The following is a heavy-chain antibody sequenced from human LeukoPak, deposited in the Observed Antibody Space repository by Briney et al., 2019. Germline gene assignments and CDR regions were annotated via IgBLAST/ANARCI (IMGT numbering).Heavy chain of an antibody. Sequence: ASVKVSCKASGYSFTSYGISWVRQAPGQGLEWMGWISAYNSNTNYAQNLQGRITMTTDTSTSTVYLDLRSLRSDDTAVYYCARAAGGGYFDFWGQGTLVTVAS. CDR2: ISAYNSNT. CDR1: GYSFTSYG. J-gene: IGHJ4*02. CDR3: ARAAGGGYFDF. V-gene: IGHV1-18*01. D-gene: IGHD6-13*01.